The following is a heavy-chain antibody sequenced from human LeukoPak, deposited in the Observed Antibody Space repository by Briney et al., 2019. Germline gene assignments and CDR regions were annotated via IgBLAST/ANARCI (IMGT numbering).Heavy chain of an antibody. Sequence: SETLSLTCAVYGGSFSGYYWSWIRQPPGKGLEWIGEINHSGSTNYNPSLKSRVTISVDTSKNQFSLKLSSVTAADTAVYYCARSIVVVPAAKSPYMDVWGKGTTVTVSS. V-gene: IGHV4-34*01. CDR1: GGSFSGYY. CDR2: INHSGST. J-gene: IGHJ6*03. CDR3: ARSIVVVPAAKSPYMDV. D-gene: IGHD2-2*01.